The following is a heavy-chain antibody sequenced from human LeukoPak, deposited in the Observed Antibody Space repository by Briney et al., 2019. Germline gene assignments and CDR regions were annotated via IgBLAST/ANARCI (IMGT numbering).Heavy chain of an antibody. CDR2: ISGNGGYT. Sequence: PGGSLRLSCAASGFVFSTFAIHWVRQAPGKGLEYVSGISGNGGYTDYANSVKGRFTISRDNFKNTLYLQMGSLRAEDMAAYYCARDLFSGAEMATFDYWGRGSLVTVSS. CDR1: GFVFSTFA. D-gene: IGHD5-24*01. V-gene: IGHV3-64*01. J-gene: IGHJ4*02. CDR3: ARDLFSGAEMATFDY.